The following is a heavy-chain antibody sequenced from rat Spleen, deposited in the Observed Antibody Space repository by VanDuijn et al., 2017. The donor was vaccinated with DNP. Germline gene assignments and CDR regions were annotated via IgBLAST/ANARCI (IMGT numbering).Heavy chain of an antibody. CDR1: GFTFSDYN. Sequence: EVQLVESGGGLVQAGRSLKLSCAASGFTFSDYNMAWVRQAPKKGLEWVASISTSGRSTYYRDSVKGRFTISRDNAKGTLYLQMNSLRSEDTATYYCARGVYYYSATYWYFDFWGPGTMVTVSS. CDR3: ARGVYYYSATYWYFDF. D-gene: IGHD1-1*01. J-gene: IGHJ1*01. CDR2: ISTSGRST. V-gene: IGHV5S23*01.